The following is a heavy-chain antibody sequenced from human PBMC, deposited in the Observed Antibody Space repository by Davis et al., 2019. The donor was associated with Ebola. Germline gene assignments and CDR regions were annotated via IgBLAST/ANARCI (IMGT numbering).Heavy chain of an antibody. D-gene: IGHD2-8*02. CDR3: ARPVVSRGADAFDI. V-gene: IGHV5-51*01. Sequence: GESLKISCKGSGYSFTTYWIAWVRQMPGKGLEWMGIIYPGDSDTRYSPSFQGQVPTSADKSISTAYMQWGSLKASDTAMYYCARPVVSRGADAFDIWGQGTMVTVSS. CDR1: GYSFTTYW. J-gene: IGHJ3*02. CDR2: IYPGDSDT.